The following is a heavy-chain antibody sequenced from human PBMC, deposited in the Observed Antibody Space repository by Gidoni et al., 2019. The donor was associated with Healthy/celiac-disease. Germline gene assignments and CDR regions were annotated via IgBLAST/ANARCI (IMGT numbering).Heavy chain of an antibody. Sequence: QVQLVESGGGVVQPGRSLRLSCAASGFTFSSYGMHWVRQAPGKGLEWVAVIWYDGSNKYYADSMKGRFTISRDNSKNTLYLQMKSLRAEDTAVYYCARDWFLRGYSGYDQTYGMDVWGQGTTVTVSS. CDR3: ARDWFLRGYSGYDQTYGMDV. D-gene: IGHD5-12*01. J-gene: IGHJ6*02. CDR2: IWYDGSNK. V-gene: IGHV3-33*01. CDR1: GFTFSSYG.